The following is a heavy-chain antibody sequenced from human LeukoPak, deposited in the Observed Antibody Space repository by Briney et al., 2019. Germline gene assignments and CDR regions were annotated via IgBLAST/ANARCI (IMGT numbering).Heavy chain of an antibody. CDR2: ISAYNGNT. CDR3: ARDGYSYGYIHYYYYYMDV. D-gene: IGHD5-18*01. Sequence: GASVKVSCKASGYTFTSYGISWVRQAPGQGLEWMGWISAYNGNTNYAQKLQGRVTMTTDTSTSTAYMELRSLRPDDTAVYYCARDGYSYGYIHYYYYYMDVWGKGTTVTVSS. J-gene: IGHJ6*03. V-gene: IGHV1-18*01. CDR1: GYTFTSYG.